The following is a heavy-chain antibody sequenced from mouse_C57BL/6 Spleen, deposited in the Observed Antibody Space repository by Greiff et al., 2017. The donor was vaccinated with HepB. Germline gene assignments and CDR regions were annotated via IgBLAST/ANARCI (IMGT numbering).Heavy chain of an antibody. Sequence: EVQLVESGGGLVKPGGSLKLSCAASGFTFSSYAMSWVRQTPDKRLEWVATISDGGSYTYYPDNVKGRFTISRDNAKNNLYLQMSHLKSEDTAMYYCAREDWDYWGQGTSVTVSS. J-gene: IGHJ4*01. CDR3: AREDWDY. CDR1: GFTFSSYA. CDR2: ISDGGSYT. V-gene: IGHV5-4*01.